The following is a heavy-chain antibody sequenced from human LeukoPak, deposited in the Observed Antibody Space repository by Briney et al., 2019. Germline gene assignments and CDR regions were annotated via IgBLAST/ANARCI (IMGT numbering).Heavy chain of an antibody. Sequence: SETLSLTCAVYGGSFSGYYWSWIRQPPGKGLEWIGEINHSGSTNYNPSLKSRVTISVDTSKNQFSLKLSSVTAADTAVYYCARIQSGGFDYWGQGALVTVSS. D-gene: IGHD1-26*01. V-gene: IGHV4-34*01. J-gene: IGHJ4*02. CDR1: GGSFSGYY. CDR3: ARIQSGGFDY. CDR2: INHSGST.